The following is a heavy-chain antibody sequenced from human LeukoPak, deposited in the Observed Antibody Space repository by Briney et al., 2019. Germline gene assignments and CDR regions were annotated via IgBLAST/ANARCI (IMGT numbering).Heavy chain of an antibody. Sequence: GGSLRLSCAASGFTFSSYSMNWVRQAPGKGLEWVSYISRSSTTIYYADSVKGRFTISRDNAKNSLYLQMNSLRAEDTAVYYCASDPLSGSSFDYWGQGTLVTVSS. V-gene: IGHV3-48*01. D-gene: IGHD6-13*01. CDR1: GFTFSSYS. J-gene: IGHJ4*02. CDR3: ASDPLSGSSFDY. CDR2: ISRSSTTI.